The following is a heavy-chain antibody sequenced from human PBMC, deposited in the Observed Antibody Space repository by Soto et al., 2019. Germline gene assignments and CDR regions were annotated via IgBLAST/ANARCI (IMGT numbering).Heavy chain of an antibody. D-gene: IGHD1-7*01. J-gene: IGHJ4*02. CDR1: GFTFSSYA. CDR3: AREKTGTTTGFDY. V-gene: IGHV3-30-3*01. CDR2: ISYDGSNK. Sequence: PGGSLRLSCAASGFTFSSYAMHWVRQAPGKGLEWVAVISYDGSNKYYADSVKGRFTISRDNSKNTLYLQMNSLRAEDTAVYYCAREKTGTTTGFDYWGQGTLVTVA.